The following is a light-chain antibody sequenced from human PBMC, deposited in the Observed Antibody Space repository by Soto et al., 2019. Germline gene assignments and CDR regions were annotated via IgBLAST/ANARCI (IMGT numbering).Light chain of an antibody. Sequence: IVLTKSPATLSLSPGERSTLSCRASQSVSSYLAWYQQKPGQAPRLLIYDASNRATGIPARFSGSGSGTDFTLTISSLEPEDFAVYYCQQRSNWPITFGQGTRLEIK. CDR3: QQRSNWPIT. CDR2: DAS. V-gene: IGKV3-11*01. CDR1: QSVSSY. J-gene: IGKJ5*01.